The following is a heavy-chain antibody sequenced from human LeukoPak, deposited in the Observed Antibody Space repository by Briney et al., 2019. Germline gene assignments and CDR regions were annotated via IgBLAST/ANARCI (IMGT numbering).Heavy chain of an antibody. CDR2: ISSTSSYT. Sequence: GGSLRLSCAASGFTFSDYYMSWIRQAPGKGLECVSYISSTSSYTNYADSVKGRFTISRDNAKNSLYLQMNSLRADDTAVYYCARDSMVREKLLDYWGQGALVTVSS. CDR1: GFTFSDYY. V-gene: IGHV3-11*05. D-gene: IGHD3-10*01. CDR3: ARDSMVREKLLDY. J-gene: IGHJ4*02.